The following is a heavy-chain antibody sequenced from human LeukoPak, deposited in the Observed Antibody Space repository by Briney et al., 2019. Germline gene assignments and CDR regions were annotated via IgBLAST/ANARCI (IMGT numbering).Heavy chain of an antibody. J-gene: IGHJ5*02. CDR1: GFTFSSYS. CDR3: ARDSAGSRNWFDP. V-gene: IGHV3-21*01. CDR2: ISSSSSYI. D-gene: IGHD2-15*01. Sequence: TGGSLRLSCAASGFTFSSYSMNWVRQAPGKGLEWVSSISSSSSYIYYADSVMGRFTISRDNAKNSLYLQMNSLRAEDTAVYYCARDSAGSRNWFDPWGQGTLVTVSS.